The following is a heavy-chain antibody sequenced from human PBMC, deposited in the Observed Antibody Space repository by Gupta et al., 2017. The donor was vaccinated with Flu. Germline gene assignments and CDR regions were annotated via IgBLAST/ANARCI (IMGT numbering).Heavy chain of an antibody. V-gene: IGHV3-48*03. CDR3: ARDRGVAVAGHDAFDL. Sequence: ESVKGRFTISRDNAKNSVYLQMNRMRAEDTGVYYCARDRGVAVAGHDAFDLWGQGTMVTGSS. D-gene: IGHD6-19*01. J-gene: IGHJ3*01.